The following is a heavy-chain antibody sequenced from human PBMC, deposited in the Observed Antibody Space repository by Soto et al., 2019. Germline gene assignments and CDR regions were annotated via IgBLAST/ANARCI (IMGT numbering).Heavy chain of an antibody. CDR3: TRALPDFETTGHYIDY. CDR2: IYSGGSR. J-gene: IGHJ4*02. Sequence: PGGSLRLSCSASGFTVSNHYMTWVRQAPGKWLEWVSVIYSGGSRYYADSVKGRFAISRDHSKNTLYLQMNSLTAEDTAVYYCTRALPDFETTGHYIDYWGQGXLVTVYS. V-gene: IGHV3-53*01. CDR1: GFTVSNHY. D-gene: IGHD2-8*02.